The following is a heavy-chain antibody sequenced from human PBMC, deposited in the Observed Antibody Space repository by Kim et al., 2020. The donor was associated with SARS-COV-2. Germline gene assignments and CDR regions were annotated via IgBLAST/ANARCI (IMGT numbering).Heavy chain of an antibody. D-gene: IGHD6-13*01. J-gene: IGHJ6*02. CDR2: INHSGST. CDR1: GGSFSGYY. CDR3: ARASSWVYYYYGMDV. Sequence: SETLSLTCAVYGGSFSGYYWSWIRQPPGKGLEWIGEINHSGSTNYNPSLKSRVTISVDTSKNQFSLKLSSVTAADTAVYYCARASSWVYYYYGMDVWGQGTTVTVSS. V-gene: IGHV4-34*01.